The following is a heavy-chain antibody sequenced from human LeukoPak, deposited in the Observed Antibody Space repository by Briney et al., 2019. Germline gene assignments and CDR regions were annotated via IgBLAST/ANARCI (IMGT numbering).Heavy chain of an antibody. CDR3: ARDTYYYDSSGYYYAPLFDY. V-gene: IGHV1-2*02. Sequence: SVKVSCKASGYTFTGYYMHWVRQAPGQGLEWMGWINPNSGGTNYAQKFQGRVTMTRDTSISTAYMELSRLRSDDTAVYYCARDTYYYDSSGYYYAPLFDYWGQGTLVTVSS. J-gene: IGHJ4*02. CDR1: GYTFTGYY. D-gene: IGHD3-22*01. CDR2: INPNSGGT.